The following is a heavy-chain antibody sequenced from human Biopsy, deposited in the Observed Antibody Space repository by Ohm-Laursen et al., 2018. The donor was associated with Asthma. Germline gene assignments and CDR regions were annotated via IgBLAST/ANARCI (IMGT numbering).Heavy chain of an antibody. Sequence: GSSVKVSCKVPGGTFSNFAISWVRRAPGQGLEWLGGIMTVFGTTNYAQKFQGRVTITADESTSTAYMEVTSLRSEDTAIYYCARCQVGYSSGWSLLLKKIYYSGMDVWGQGTAVTVSS. V-gene: IGHV1-69*01. CDR2: IMTVFGTT. J-gene: IGHJ6*02. CDR3: ARCQVGYSSGWSLLLKKIYYSGMDV. D-gene: IGHD6-19*01. CDR1: GGTFSNFA.